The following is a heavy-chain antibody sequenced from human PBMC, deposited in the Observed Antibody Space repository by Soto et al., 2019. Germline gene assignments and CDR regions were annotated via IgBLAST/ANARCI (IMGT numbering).Heavy chain of an antibody. V-gene: IGHV4-39*01. J-gene: IGHJ4*02. Sequence: SETLSLTCTVTGDSISSRSYYWGWIRQPPGKGLEWIGSIYYSGSTYNNPSLRSRVSMSIDTSKDQFSLKLKSVTAADTALYLCARQRTSVVTQAYFDVXXXGXXVTX. CDR2: IYYSGST. CDR1: GDSISSRSYY. D-gene: IGHD2-21*02. CDR3: ARQRTSVVTQAYFDV.